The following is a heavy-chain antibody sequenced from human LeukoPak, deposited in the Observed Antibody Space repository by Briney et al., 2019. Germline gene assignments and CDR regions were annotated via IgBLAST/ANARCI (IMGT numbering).Heavy chain of an antibody. CDR2: IYYSGST. CDR3: AREGIAVAGTRFADY. D-gene: IGHD6-19*01. CDR1: GGSISSSSYY. Sequence: SETLSLTCTVSGGSISSSSYYWGWIRQPPGKGLEWIGNIYYSGSTYYNPSLKSRVTISVDTSKNQFSLKLSSVTAADTAVYYCAREGIAVAGTRFADYWGQGTLVTVSS. V-gene: IGHV4-39*07. J-gene: IGHJ4*02.